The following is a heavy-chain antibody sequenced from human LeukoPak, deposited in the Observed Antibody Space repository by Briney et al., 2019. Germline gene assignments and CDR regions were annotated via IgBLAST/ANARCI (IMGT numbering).Heavy chain of an antibody. CDR2: ISSSSSYI. Sequence: PGGSLRLSCAASGFTFSSYSMNWVRQAPGKELEWVSSISSSSSYIYYADSVKGRFTISRDNAKNSLYLQMNRLRAEDTAVYYCARREGGIAAASDYWGQGTLVTVSS. V-gene: IGHV3-21*01. CDR3: ARREGGIAAASDY. J-gene: IGHJ4*02. D-gene: IGHD6-13*01. CDR1: GFTFSSYS.